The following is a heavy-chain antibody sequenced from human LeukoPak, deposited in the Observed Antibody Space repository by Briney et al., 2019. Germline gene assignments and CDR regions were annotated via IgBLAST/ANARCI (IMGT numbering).Heavy chain of an antibody. J-gene: IGHJ5*02. D-gene: IGHD1-1*01. CDR3: AARRRWNDEGWFDP. CDR1: GYTFTSYG. Sequence: ASVKVSCKASGYTFTSYGISWVRPAPGQGLEWTGWMNPNSGNTGYAQKFQGRVTMTRNTSISTAYMELSSLRSEDTAVYYCAARRRWNDEGWFDPWGQGTLVTVSS. V-gene: IGHV1-8*02. CDR2: MNPNSGNT.